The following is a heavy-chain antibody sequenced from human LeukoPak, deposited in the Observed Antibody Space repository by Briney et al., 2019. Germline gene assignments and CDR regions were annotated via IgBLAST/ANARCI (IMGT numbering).Heavy chain of an antibody. J-gene: IGHJ4*02. D-gene: IGHD3-22*01. CDR1: GGSISSSSYY. Sequence: PSETLSLTCTVSGGSISSSSYYWGWIRQPPGKGLEWVANIKQDGSEKYYVDSVKGRFTISRDNAKNSLYLQMNSLRAEDTAVYYCARDGYYYDSSGYFFWGQGTLVTVSS. CDR3: ARDGYYYDSSGYFF. V-gene: IGHV3-7*01. CDR2: IKQDGSEK.